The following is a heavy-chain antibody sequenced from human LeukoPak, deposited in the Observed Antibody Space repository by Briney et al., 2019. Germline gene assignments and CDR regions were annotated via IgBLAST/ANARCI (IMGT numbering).Heavy chain of an antibody. CDR3: ARALFQSTYYDFWSGYYTGGVYYMDV. CDR2: MYYSGST. V-gene: IGHV4-39*07. D-gene: IGHD3-3*01. J-gene: IGHJ6*03. Sequence: PSETLSLTCTVSGGSISNSSYYWGWIRQPPGKGLEWIGSMYYSGSTYYNPFLKSRATISVDTSKNQFSLKLSSVTAADTAVYYCARALFQSTYYDFWSGYYTGGVYYMDVWGKGTTVTVSS. CDR1: GGSISNSSYY.